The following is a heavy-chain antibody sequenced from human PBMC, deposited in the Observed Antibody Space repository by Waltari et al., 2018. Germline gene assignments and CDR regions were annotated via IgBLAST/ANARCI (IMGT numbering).Heavy chain of an antibody. D-gene: IGHD6-13*01. CDR1: GGSFSGYY. CDR2: INHSGST. V-gene: IGHV4-34*01. Sequence: QVQLQQWGAGLLKPSETLSLTCAVYGGSFSGYYWSWIRQPPGKGLEWIGEINHSGSTNDNPSLKSRVTISVDTSKNQFSLKLSSVTAADTAVYYCARLRRVVAAADKPQFMDVWGKGTTVTVSS. J-gene: IGHJ6*03. CDR3: ARLRRVVAAADKPQFMDV.